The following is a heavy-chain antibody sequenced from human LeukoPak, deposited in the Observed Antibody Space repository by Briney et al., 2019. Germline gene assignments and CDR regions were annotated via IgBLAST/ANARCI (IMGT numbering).Heavy chain of an antibody. V-gene: IGHV3-30-3*01. CDR3: ARDYTYCSGSRCYDRFDY. Sequence: PGGSLRLPYAASGFTFSSYAMHWVRQAPGKGLEWVAVISYDGSNKYYADSVKGRFTISRDNSKNTLYLQMNSLRAEDTAVYYCARDYTYCSGSRCYDRFDYWGQGIRVNVSS. J-gene: IGHJ4*02. D-gene: IGHD2-15*01. CDR2: ISYDGSNK. CDR1: GFTFSSYA.